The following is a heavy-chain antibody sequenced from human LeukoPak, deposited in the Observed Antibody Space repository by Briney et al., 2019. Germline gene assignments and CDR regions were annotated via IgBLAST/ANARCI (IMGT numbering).Heavy chain of an antibody. CDR2: IYTSGST. Sequence: KSSETLSLTCTVSGGSISSYYWSWIRQPAGKGLEWIGRIYTSGSTNYNPSLKSRVTMSVDTSKNQFSLKLSSVTAADTAVYYCARLSYYDTKQGIDIWGQGTMVTVSS. J-gene: IGHJ3*02. CDR1: GGSISSYY. D-gene: IGHD3-22*01. V-gene: IGHV4-4*07. CDR3: ARLSYYDTKQGIDI.